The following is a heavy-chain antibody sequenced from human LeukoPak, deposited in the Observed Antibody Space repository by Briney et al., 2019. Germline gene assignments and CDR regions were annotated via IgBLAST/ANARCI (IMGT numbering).Heavy chain of an antibody. J-gene: IGHJ4*02. CDR2: IKQDASEK. D-gene: IGHD1-1*01. CDR1: GFPFSNYW. V-gene: IGHV3-7*01. CDR3: ASLGN. Sequence: PGGSLRLSCAASGFPFSNYWMIWARQAPGKGLEWVANIKQDASEKFYVDSVKGRFTISRDNAKNSLYLQMNSLRADDTAVYYCASLGNWGQGTLVTVSS.